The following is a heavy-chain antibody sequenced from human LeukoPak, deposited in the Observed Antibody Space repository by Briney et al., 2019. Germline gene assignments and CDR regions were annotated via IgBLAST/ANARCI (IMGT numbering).Heavy chain of an antibody. D-gene: IGHD3-10*01. V-gene: IGHV3-23*01. J-gene: IGHJ6*03. Sequence: GGTLRLSCAASGFTFSSYGMSWVRQAPGKGLEWVSAISGSGGSTYYADSVKGRFTISRDNSKNTLYLQMNSLRAEDTAVYYCAKGAYYGSGSYFAEYYYYYYYMDVWGKGTTVTVSS. CDR1: GFTFSSYG. CDR3: AKGAYYGSGSYFAEYYYYYYYMDV. CDR2: ISGSGGST.